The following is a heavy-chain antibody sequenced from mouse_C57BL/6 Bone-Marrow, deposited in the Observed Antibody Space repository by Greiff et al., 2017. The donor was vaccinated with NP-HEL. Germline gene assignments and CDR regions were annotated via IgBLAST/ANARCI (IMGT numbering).Heavy chain of an antibody. CDR3: ASGHFDY. Sequence: VQLQQPGPELVMPGASVKLSCKASGYTFTSYWMHWVKQSHGQGLEWIGEIDPSDSDTNYNQSFKGKPTLTVDKSSSTAYMQLSSLQSEASAAYYCASGHFDYGGRGTALTVSS. J-gene: IGHJ2*01. CDR2: IDPSDSDT. V-gene: IGHV1-69*01. CDR1: GYTFTSYW.